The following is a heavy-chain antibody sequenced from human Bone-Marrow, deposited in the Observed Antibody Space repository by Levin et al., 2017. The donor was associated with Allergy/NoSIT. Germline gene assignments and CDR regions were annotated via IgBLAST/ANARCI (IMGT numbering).Heavy chain of an antibody. Sequence: AASVKVSCKASGYTFTSYAMNWVRQAPGQGLEWMGWINTNTGNPTYAQGFTGRFVFSLDTSVSTAYLQISSLKAEDTAVYYCAREEGWEYSGYDTRPGSSVAFDIWGQGTMVTVSS. J-gene: IGHJ3*02. CDR3: AREEGWEYSGYDTRPGSSVAFDI. V-gene: IGHV7-4-1*02. D-gene: IGHD5-12*01. CDR1: GYTFTSYA. CDR2: INTNTGNP.